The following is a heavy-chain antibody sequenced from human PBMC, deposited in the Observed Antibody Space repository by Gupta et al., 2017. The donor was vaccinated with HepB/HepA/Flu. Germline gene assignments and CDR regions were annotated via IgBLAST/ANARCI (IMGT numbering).Heavy chain of an antibody. CDR3: AECSGSSGFYAMDV. V-gene: IGHV1-69*04. CDR2: VTPVLGIA. J-gene: IGHJ6*02. D-gene: IGHD5-12*01. Sequence: QVQLVQSGPEVKEPGSSMKLSCKASGGTLSGHALNWVRQAPGQGLEWMGRVTPVLGIANYPQKFQDRVTITVDKSTSTAYMELNSLRSEDTAVYECAECSGSSGFYAMDVWGPGTAVTVSS. CDR1: GGTLSGHA.